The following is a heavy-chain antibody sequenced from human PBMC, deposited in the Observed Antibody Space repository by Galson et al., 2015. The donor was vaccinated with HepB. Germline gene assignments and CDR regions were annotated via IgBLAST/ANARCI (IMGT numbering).Heavy chain of an antibody. Sequence: SLRLSCAASGFTFSSYAMHWVRQAPGKGLEWVAVISYDGSNKYYADSVKGRFTISRDNSKNTLYLQMNSLRAEDTAVYYCARDPSGGLVVVAAETYGMDVWGQGTTVTVS. CDR2: ISYDGSNK. D-gene: IGHD2-15*01. V-gene: IGHV3-30-3*01. CDR3: ARDPSGGLVVVAAETYGMDV. CDR1: GFTFSSYA. J-gene: IGHJ6*02.